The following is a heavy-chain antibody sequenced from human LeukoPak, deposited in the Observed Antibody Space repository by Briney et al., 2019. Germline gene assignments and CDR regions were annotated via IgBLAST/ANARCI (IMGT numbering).Heavy chain of an antibody. J-gene: IGHJ4*02. V-gene: IGHV1-2*02. CDR3: ARFSQRDSSGYPDY. D-gene: IGHD3-22*01. CDR1: GYTFTGYY. CDR2: INPNSGGT. Sequence: ASVKVSCKASGYTFTGYYMHWVRQAPGQGLEWMGWINPNSGGTNYAQKFQGRVTMTRDTSISTAYMELSGLRSDDTAVYYCARFSQRDSSGYPDYWGQGTLVTVSS.